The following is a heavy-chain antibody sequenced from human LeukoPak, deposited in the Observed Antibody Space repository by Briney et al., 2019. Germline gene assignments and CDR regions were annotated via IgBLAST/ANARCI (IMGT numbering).Heavy chain of an antibody. D-gene: IGHD2-2*02. CDR2: IYTSGST. Sequence: SETLSLTCTVSGGSISSYYWSWIRQPTGKGLEWIGRIYTSGSTNYNPSLKSRVTMSVDTSKNQFSLKLSSVTAADTAVYYCARDQYCSSTSCYTGGFTSYYYYYMDVWGKGTTVTVSS. J-gene: IGHJ6*03. CDR3: ARDQYCSSTSCYTGGFTSYYYYYMDV. V-gene: IGHV4-4*07. CDR1: GGSISSYY.